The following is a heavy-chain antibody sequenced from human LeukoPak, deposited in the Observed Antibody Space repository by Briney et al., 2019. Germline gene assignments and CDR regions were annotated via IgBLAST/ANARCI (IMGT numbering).Heavy chain of an antibody. CDR3: ANVGSGSFYY. J-gene: IGHJ4*02. Sequence: TGGSLRLSCAASGFTFSNYAMNWVRQAPGRGLEWVSAISGSGGSTYYADSVKGRFTISRDNSKNTLYLQMNSLRAEDTAVYYCANVGSGSFYYWGQGTLVTVSS. V-gene: IGHV3-23*01. D-gene: IGHD3-10*01. CDR1: GFTFSNYA. CDR2: ISGSGGST.